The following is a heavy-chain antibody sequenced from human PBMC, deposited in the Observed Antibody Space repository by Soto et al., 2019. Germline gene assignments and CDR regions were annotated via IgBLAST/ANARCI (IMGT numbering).Heavy chain of an antibody. V-gene: IGHV3-23*01. Sequence: EVQLLESGGGLVQPGGSLRLSCAASGFTFSSYAMSWVRQAPGKGLEWVSAISGSGGSTYYADSVKGRFTISRDNSKSTLYLQMNSLRAEDTAVYYCAKDLGYCSSTSCHDAFDIWGQGTMVTVSS. D-gene: IGHD2-2*01. CDR2: ISGSGGST. J-gene: IGHJ3*02. CDR1: GFTFSSYA. CDR3: AKDLGYCSSTSCHDAFDI.